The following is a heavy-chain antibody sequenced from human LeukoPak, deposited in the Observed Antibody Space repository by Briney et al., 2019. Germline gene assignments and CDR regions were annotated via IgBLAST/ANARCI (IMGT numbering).Heavy chain of an antibody. CDR2: IIPIFGTA. CDR1: GGTFSSYA. V-gene: IGHV1-69*13. Sequence: SVKVSCKASGGTFSSYAISWVRQAPGQGLEWMGGIIPIFGTANYAQKFQGRVTITADESTSTAYMELSSLRSEDTAVYYCARETRGWFEELFYNWFDPWGQGTLVTVSS. CDR3: ARETRGWFEELFYNWFDP. J-gene: IGHJ5*02. D-gene: IGHD3-10*01.